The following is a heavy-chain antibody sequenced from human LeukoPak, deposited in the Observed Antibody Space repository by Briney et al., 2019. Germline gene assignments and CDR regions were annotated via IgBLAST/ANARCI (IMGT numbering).Heavy chain of an antibody. V-gene: IGHV3-7*01. D-gene: IGHD3-3*01. CDR3: ARDQNYDFWSGYYF. J-gene: IGHJ3*01. Sequence: GGSLRLSCAASGFTFSSYWMSWVRQAPGKGLEWVANIKQDGSEKYYVDSVKGRFTISRDNAKNSLYLQMNSLRAEDTAVYYCARDQNYDFWSGYYFWGQGTMVTVSS. CDR1: GFTFSSYW. CDR2: IKQDGSEK.